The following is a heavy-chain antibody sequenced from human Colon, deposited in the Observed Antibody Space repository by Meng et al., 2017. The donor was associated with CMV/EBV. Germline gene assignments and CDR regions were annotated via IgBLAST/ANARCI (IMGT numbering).Heavy chain of an antibody. Sequence: GGSLRLSCAVSGFTFSSYGMNWVRQAPGRGLEWVASIVTTGSAVYYADSVKGRFTISRDNAKNSLYLQMSSLSAEDTAVYYCVRDNARVQGNIPILEVPQGFDYWGQGTVVTVSS. J-gene: IGHJ4*02. CDR1: GFTFSSYG. D-gene: IGHD1/OR15-1a*01. V-gene: IGHV3-21*01. CDR2: IVTTGSAV. CDR3: VRDNARVQGNIPILEVPQGFDY.